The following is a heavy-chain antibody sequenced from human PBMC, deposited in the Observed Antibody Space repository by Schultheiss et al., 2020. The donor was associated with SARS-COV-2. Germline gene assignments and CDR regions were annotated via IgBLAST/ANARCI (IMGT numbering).Heavy chain of an antibody. CDR2: INHSGST. CDR1: GYSISSDYY. CDR3: ARDTDLIVVASSFDS. Sequence: SETLSLTCTVSGYSISSDYYWGWIRQPPGKGLEWIGEINHSGSTNYNPSLKSRVTISVDKSKNQFSLKLSSVTAEDTAVYYCARDTDLIVVASSFDSWGQGTLVTVSS. D-gene: IGHD3-22*01. V-gene: IGHV4-38-2*02. J-gene: IGHJ4*02.